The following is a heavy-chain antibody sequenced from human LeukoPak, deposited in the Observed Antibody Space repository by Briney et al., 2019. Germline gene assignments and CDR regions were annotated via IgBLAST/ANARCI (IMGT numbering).Heavy chain of an antibody. CDR2: IYTSGST. CDR3: AREQLELWLVGDHYFDY. D-gene: IGHD6-19*01. CDR1: GGSISSYY. V-gene: IGHV4-4*07. Sequence: SETLSLTCTVSGGSISSYYWSWIRQPAGKGLEWIGRIYTSGSTNYNPSLKSRVTMSVDTSKNQFSLKLSSVTAADTAVYYCAREQLELWLVGDHYFDYWGQGTLVTVSS. J-gene: IGHJ4*02.